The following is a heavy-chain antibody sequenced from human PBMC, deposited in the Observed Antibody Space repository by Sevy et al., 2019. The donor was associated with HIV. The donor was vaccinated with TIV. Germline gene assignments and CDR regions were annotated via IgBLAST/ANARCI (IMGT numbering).Heavy chain of an antibody. Sequence: GGSLRLSCADSGFPFSSYAMNWVRQGPGKGLEWVSATGGRGGATYYADSVKGRFTISRDNSKNTLYLQMDSLRAEETAVYYCAKDVVAVVGDAFDVWGQGTMVTVSS. V-gene: IGHV3-23*01. D-gene: IGHD2-15*01. CDR2: TGGRGGAT. CDR3: AKDVVAVVGDAFDV. CDR1: GFPFSSYA. J-gene: IGHJ3*01.